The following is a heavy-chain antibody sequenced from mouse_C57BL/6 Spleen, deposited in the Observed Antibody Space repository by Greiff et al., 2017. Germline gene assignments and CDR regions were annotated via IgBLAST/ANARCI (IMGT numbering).Heavy chain of an antibody. V-gene: IGHV1-53*01. CDR1: GYTFTSYW. Sequence: VQLQQPGPELVKPGASVKLSCKASGYTFTSYWMHWVKQRPGQGLAWIGNITPSNGGTNYNEKFKSKATLTVDKSSSTAYMQLSSLTSEDSAVYYCARKWDYSKGGFFAYWGQGTLVTVSA. J-gene: IGHJ3*01. D-gene: IGHD2-5*01. CDR2: ITPSNGGT. CDR3: ARKWDYSKGGFFAY.